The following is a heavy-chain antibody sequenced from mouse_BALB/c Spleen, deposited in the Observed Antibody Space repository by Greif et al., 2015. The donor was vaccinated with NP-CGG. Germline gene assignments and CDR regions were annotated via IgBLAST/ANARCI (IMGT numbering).Heavy chain of an antibody. Sequence: EVQLVEPGAELVKPGASVKLSCTASGFNIKDTYMHWVKQRPEQGLEWIGRIDPANGNTKYDPKFQGKATITADTSSNTAYLQLSSLTSEDTAVYYCARWDWYFDVWGAGTTVTVSS. CDR2: IDPANGNT. V-gene: IGHV14-3*02. CDR3: ARWDWYFDV. CDR1: GFNIKDTY. J-gene: IGHJ1*01.